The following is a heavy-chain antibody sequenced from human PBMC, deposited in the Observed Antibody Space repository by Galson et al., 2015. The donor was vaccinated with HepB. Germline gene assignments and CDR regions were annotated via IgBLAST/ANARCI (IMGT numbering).Heavy chain of an antibody. CDR2: IGGSGSPI. J-gene: IGHJ3*01. V-gene: IGHV3-48*03. CDR1: GFTFSSYE. CDR3: AREGVTVVRGVTLAAADDAFDV. D-gene: IGHD3-10*01. Sequence: SLRLSCAASGFTFSSYEMNWVRQAPGKGLEWVSYIGGSGSPIFYADSVKGRFTISRDNAKNSLYLQMSSLRAEDTAVYYCAREGVTVVRGVTLAAADDAFDVWGQGTMVIVSS.